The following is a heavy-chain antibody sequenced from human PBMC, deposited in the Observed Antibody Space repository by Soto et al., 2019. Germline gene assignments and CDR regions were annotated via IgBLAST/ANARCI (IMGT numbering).Heavy chain of an antibody. CDR2: ISYDGSNK. D-gene: IGHD2-2*01. J-gene: IGHJ4*02. V-gene: IGHV3-30-3*01. CDR1: GFTFSSYA. CDR3: ARDGLTLDCISTSCYLDY. Sequence: QVQLVESGGGVVQPGRSLRLSCAASGFTFSSYAMHWVRQAPGKGLEWVAVISYDGSNKYYADSVKGRFTISRDNSKNTXXLQMNSLRAEDTAVYYCARDGLTLDCISTSCYLDYWGQGTLVTVSS.